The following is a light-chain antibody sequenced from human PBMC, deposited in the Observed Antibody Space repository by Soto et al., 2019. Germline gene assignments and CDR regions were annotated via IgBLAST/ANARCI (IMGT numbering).Light chain of an antibody. V-gene: IGKV1-39*01. J-gene: IGKJ5*01. CDR3: QQGSTTPIT. CDR1: QNIGSF. Sequence: DIQITQYPSTLSASIGDRVTITCRASQNIGSFVNGYQQKPGEAPRLLVYSAFRIQSGVPSRFNAIGSGTDFTLSISSLQPEDLSTYYCQQGSTTPITFGLGTRLEI. CDR2: SAF.